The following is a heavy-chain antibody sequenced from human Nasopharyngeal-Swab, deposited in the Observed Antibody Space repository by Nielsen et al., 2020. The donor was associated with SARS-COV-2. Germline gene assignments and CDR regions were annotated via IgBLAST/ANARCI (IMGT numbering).Heavy chain of an antibody. J-gene: IGHJ6*02. CDR1: GYTFTSYY. CDR2: MNPNSGNT. D-gene: IGHD2/OR15-2a*01. V-gene: IGHV1-8*01. CDR3: ARGFLRSLGGSYYYYGMDV. Sequence: ASVKVSCKASGYTFTSYYINWVRQATGQGLEWMGWMNPNSGNTGYAQKFQGRVTMTRNTSISTAYMELSSLISEDTAVYYCARGFLRSLGGSYYYYGMDVWGQGTTVTVSS.